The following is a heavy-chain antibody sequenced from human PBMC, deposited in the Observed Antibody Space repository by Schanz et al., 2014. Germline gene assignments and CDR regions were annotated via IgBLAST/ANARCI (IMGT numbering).Heavy chain of an antibody. V-gene: IGHV3-33*01. CDR2: IWFDGTNK. D-gene: IGHD2-2*02. J-gene: IGHJ6*03. CDR3: AGTYCSSTSCYTGYYYMDV. CDR1: GFTLSSYG. Sequence: QVQLVESGGGVVQPGRSLRLSCSASGFTLSSYGMHWVRQAPGKGLEWLAVIWFDGTNKYNADSVKGRFTISRDNSKNTLYLQMNSLRSEDTAVYYCAGTYCSSTSCYTGYYYMDVWGKGTTVTISS.